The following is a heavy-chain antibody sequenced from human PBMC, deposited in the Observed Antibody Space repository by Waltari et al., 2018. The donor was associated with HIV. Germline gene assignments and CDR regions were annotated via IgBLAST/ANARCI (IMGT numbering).Heavy chain of an antibody. CDR1: GFSFSISA. CDR2: IRYDGNTK. J-gene: IGHJ6*02. D-gene: IGHD2-15*01. CDR3: AKELRSGYSYYYYGMDV. V-gene: IGHV3-30*02. Sequence: QGQLVASGGGVVQPGGSLSLSCAASGFSFSISAMHWVRQAPGKGLEWVTFIRYDGNTKYYADSVKGRFTISRDNSKNTLYLQMSSLRAEDTAVYYCAKELRSGYSYYYYGMDVWGQGTTVTVSS.